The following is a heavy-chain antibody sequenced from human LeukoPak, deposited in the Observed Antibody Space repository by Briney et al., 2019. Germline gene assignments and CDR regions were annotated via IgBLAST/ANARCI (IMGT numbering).Heavy chain of an antibody. CDR3: ARPHYYDSSGYFD. D-gene: IGHD3-22*01. V-gene: IGHV1-24*01. Sequence: ASVKVSCKVSGYTLTELSMHWVRQAPGKGLEWMGGFDPGDGETIYAQKFQGRVTITTDESTSTAYMELSSLRSEDTAMYYCARPHYYDSSGYFDWGQGTLVTVSS. J-gene: IGHJ4*02. CDR1: GYTLTELS. CDR2: FDPGDGET.